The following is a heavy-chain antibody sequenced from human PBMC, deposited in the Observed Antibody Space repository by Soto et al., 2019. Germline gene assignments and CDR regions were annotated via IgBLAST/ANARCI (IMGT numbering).Heavy chain of an antibody. CDR1: GYSISSGYY. Sequence: SETLSLTCAVSGYSISSGYYWGWIRQPPGKGLEWIGSIYHSGSTYYNPSLKSRVTISVDTSKNQFSLKLSSVTAADTAVYYCARDTRGYYGSGSNWFDPWGQGTLVTVS. CDR2: IYHSGST. V-gene: IGHV4-38-2*02. J-gene: IGHJ5*02. CDR3: ARDTRGYYGSGSNWFDP. D-gene: IGHD3-10*01.